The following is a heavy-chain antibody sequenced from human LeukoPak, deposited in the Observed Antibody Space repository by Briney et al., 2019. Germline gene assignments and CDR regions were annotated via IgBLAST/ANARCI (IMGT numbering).Heavy chain of an antibody. J-gene: IGHJ4*02. Sequence: GGSLRLSCAASGFTFDDYTMHWVRQAPGKGLEWVSLISWDGGRAYYADSVKGRFTISRDNSKNTLYLQMSSLRAEDTAVYYCARDRCTNGVCYLDYWGQGTLVTVSS. CDR2: ISWDGGRA. V-gene: IGHV3-43*01. D-gene: IGHD2-8*01. CDR1: GFTFDDYT. CDR3: ARDRCTNGVCYLDY.